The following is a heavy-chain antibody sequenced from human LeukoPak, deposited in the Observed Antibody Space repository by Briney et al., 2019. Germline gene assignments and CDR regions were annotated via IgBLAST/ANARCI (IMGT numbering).Heavy chain of an antibody. J-gene: IGHJ6*03. Sequence: SETLSLTCVVSGVSISSTSYYWGGIRQPPGKGLEGIGSIYYSGSTYYSPSLKSRVTISVDASKNQFSLKLSSVTAADTAVYYCARDGDYYDSSGYRADYYYYMDVWGKGTTVTISS. CDR3: ARDGDYYDSSGYRADYYYYMDV. CDR1: GVSISSTSYY. V-gene: IGHV4-39*02. CDR2: IYYSGST. D-gene: IGHD3-22*01.